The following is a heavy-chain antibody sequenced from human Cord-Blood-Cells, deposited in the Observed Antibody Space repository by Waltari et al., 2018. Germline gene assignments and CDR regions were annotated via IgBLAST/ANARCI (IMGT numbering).Heavy chain of an antibody. CDR3: ARSRGYSYGDAFDI. CDR1: GGSISSSSYY. Sequence: QLQLQELGPGLVKPSETLSLTCTVSGGSISSSSYYWSWIRQPPGKGLEWIGSIYYSGSTYYNPSLKSRVTISVDTSKNQFSLKLSSVTAADTAVYYCARSRGYSYGDAFDIWGQGTMVTVSS. V-gene: IGHV4-39*01. CDR2: IYYSGST. D-gene: IGHD5-18*01. J-gene: IGHJ3*02.